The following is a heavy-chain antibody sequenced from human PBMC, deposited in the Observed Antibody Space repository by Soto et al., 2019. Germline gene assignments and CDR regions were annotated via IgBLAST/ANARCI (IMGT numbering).Heavy chain of an antibody. J-gene: IGHJ5*02. V-gene: IGHV4-4*07. CDR1: GDSISNYY. D-gene: IGHD6-13*01. CDR3: ARGAPAAGTDWFDP. Sequence: SETLSLTCTVSGDSISNYYWSWIRQSAEKRLEWIGRVSSTGSSYYNPSLKSRVTISVDTSKNQVSLNLTSVTAADTAVYYCARGAPAAGTDWFDPWGQGTLVTVSS. CDR2: VSSTGSS.